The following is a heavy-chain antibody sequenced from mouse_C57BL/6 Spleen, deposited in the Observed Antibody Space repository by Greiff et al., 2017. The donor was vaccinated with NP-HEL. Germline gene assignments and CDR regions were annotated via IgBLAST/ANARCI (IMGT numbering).Heavy chain of an antibody. D-gene: IGHD2-3*01. V-gene: IGHV5-17*01. CDR1: GFTFSDYG. Sequence: EVMLVESGGGLVKPGGSLKLSCAASGFTFSDYGMHWVRQAPEKGLEWVAYISSGSSTIYYADTVKGRFTISRDNAKNTLFLQMTSLRSEDTAMYYCARNERYDGYYWFAYWGQGTLVTVSA. CDR3: ARNERYDGYYWFAY. CDR2: ISSGSSTI. J-gene: IGHJ3*01.